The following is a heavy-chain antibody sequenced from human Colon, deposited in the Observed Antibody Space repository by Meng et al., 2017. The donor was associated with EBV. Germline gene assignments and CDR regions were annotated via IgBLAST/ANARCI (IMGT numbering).Heavy chain of an antibody. CDR2: VSHPGSA. Sequence: QGRRQQLGAGLLKPSETLSLTCTVNGGSFSGYVWSWGRQPPGKGMEWIGEVSHPGSANYNPSLKSRVTISVDASEKQFSLRLTSVTAADSAVYYCARVPTTGYKDHWGQGTLVTVSS. D-gene: IGHD3-9*01. CDR3: ARVPTTGYKDH. V-gene: IGHV4-34*01. CDR1: GGSFSGYV. J-gene: IGHJ4*02.